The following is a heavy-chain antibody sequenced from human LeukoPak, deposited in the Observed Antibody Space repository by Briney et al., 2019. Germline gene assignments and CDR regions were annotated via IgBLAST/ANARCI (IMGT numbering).Heavy chain of an antibody. Sequence: GASVMVSCKASGYTFTGHYMHWVRQAPGQGLEWMGWINPNSGGTNYAQKFQGRVTMTRDTSISTAYMELSRLRSDDSAVYYCASLNLPDSSGYYDDWGQGTLVTVSS. CDR1: GYTFTGHY. V-gene: IGHV1-2*02. J-gene: IGHJ4*02. CDR2: INPNSGGT. D-gene: IGHD3-22*01. CDR3: ASLNLPDSSGYYDD.